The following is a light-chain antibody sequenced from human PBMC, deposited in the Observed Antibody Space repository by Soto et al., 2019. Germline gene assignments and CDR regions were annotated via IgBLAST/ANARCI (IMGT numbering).Light chain of an antibody. V-gene: IGLV1-47*01. CDR3: AAWDDSLSGWV. Sequence: QSVLTQPPSASGTPGQRVTISCSGSSSNIGSNYVYWYQQLPVTAPKLLIYRNNQRPSGVPDRFSGSKSGTSASLAISGFRAEDEDDYYCAAWDDSLSGWVFGGGTKLTVL. CDR2: RNN. CDR1: SSNIGSNY. J-gene: IGLJ3*02.